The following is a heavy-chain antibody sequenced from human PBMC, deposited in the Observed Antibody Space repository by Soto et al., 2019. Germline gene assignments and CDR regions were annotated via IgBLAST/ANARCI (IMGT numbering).Heavy chain of an antibody. CDR1: GGTFSSYA. CDR2: IIPIFGTA. D-gene: IGHD3-9*01. Sequence: QVQLVQSGAEVKKPGSSVKVSCKASGGTFSSYAISWVRQAPGQGLEWMGGIIPIFGTANYAQKFQGRVTITADESTSTAYIELSSLRSEDTAVYYCAKGTDRVLRYFDWLPYYGMDVWGQGTTVTVSS. J-gene: IGHJ6*02. V-gene: IGHV1-69*01. CDR3: AKGTDRVLRYFDWLPYYGMDV.